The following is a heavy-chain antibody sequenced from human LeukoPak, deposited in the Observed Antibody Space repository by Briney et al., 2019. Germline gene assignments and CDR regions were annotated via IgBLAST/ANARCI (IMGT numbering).Heavy chain of an antibody. D-gene: IGHD6-13*01. V-gene: IGHV4-59*01. CDR1: GGSTSSYY. Sequence: SETLSLTCTVSGGSTSSYYWSWIRQPPGKGLEWIGYIYYSGSTNYNPSLKSRVTISVDTSKNQFSLKLSSVTAADTAVYYCARVSGQLVDYWGQGTLDTVSS. CDR2: IYYSGST. J-gene: IGHJ4*02. CDR3: ARVSGQLVDY.